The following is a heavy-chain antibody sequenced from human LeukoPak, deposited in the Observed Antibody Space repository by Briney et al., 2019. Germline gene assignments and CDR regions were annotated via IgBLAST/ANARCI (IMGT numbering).Heavy chain of an antibody. J-gene: IGHJ3*02. CDR3: ARPNFLGVMTAPSAFDI. D-gene: IGHD2-21*02. CDR2: IYYSGST. Sequence: SQTLSLTCTVSGGSISSGDYYWSWIRQPPGKGPEWIGYIYYSGSTYYNPSLKSRVTISVDTSKNQFSLKLSSVTAADTAVYYCARPNFLGVMTAPSAFDIWGQGTMVTVSS. CDR1: GGSISSGDYY. V-gene: IGHV4-30-4*01.